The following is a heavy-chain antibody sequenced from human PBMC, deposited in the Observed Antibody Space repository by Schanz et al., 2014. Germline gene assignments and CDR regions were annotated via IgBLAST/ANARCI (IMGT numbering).Heavy chain of an antibody. CDR1: GYSLTSYY. V-gene: IGHV1-2*02. J-gene: IGHJ6*02. Sequence: QVQLVQSGAEVKKPGASVKVSCKASGYSLTSYYIHWVRQAPGQGLEWMGWINPNTSSTIYARKFQGRVTMARDTSISTAYLDLSSLRSDDTAVFYCARALADYFGMDVWGQGTTVTVSS. CDR3: ARALADYFGMDV. CDR2: INPNTSST.